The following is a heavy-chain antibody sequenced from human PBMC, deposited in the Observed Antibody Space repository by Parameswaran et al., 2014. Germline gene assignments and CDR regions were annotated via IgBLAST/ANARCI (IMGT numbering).Heavy chain of an antibody. CDR2: INPNSGGT. CDR3: ASASIAVAGNHYYYGMDV. J-gene: IGHJ6*02. V-gene: IGHV1-2*04. Sequence: WVRQAPGQGLEWMGWINPNSGGTNYAQKFQGWVTMTRDTSISTAYMELSRLRSDDTAVYYCASASIAVAGNHYYYGMDVWGQGTTVTVSS. D-gene: IGHD6-19*01.